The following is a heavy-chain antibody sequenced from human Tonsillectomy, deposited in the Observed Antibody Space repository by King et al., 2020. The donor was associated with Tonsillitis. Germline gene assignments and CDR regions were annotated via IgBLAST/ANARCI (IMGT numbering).Heavy chain of an antibody. CDR2: ISYDGSNK. CDR1: GFTFRSYG. J-gene: IGHJ4*02. CDR3: AKNSGQGIAEAGPFDY. D-gene: IGHD6-13*01. Sequence: VQLVESGGGVVQSGRSLRLSCAASGFTFRSYGMHWVRQAPGKGLEWVAVISYDGSNKYYADSVKGRFTISRDNSKNTLCLQMNSLRDEDSAVYYCAKNSGQGIAEAGPFDYWGQGTLVTVSS. V-gene: IGHV3-30*18.